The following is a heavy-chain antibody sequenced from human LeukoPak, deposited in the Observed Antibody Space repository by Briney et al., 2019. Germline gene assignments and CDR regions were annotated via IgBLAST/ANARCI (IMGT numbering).Heavy chain of an antibody. D-gene: IGHD5-12*01. Sequence: GGSLRLSCAASGFTFSSYEMNWVRQAPGKGLEWVSSISSSSSYIYYADSVKGRFTISRDNAKNSLYLQMNSLRAEDTAVYYCARVESGYSGYEAPDYWGQGTLVTVSS. CDR1: GFTFSSYE. CDR2: ISSSSSYI. J-gene: IGHJ4*02. CDR3: ARVESGYSGYEAPDY. V-gene: IGHV3-21*01.